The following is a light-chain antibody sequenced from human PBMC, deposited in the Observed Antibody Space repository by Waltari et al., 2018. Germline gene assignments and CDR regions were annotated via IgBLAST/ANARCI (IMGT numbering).Light chain of an antibody. V-gene: IGKV3-20*01. CDR1: QSVISNY. CDR2: DAF. J-gene: IGKJ2*01. CDR3: QQYGDSPYT. Sequence: EVVLTQSPDTLSLSPGERSTLSCRASQSVISNYLAWYQQRPGQAPRLIIYDAFRRNTSIPDKYSGSGSGTDFTLTISRLEPEDFAVYYCQQYGDSPYTFGQGTKVEIK.